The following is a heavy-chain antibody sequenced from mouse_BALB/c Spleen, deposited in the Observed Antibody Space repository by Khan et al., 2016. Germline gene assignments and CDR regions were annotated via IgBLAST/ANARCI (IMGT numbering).Heavy chain of an antibody. CDR3: ARWGYDAYFDY. V-gene: IGHV3-2*02. CDR1: GYSITSDYA. J-gene: IGHJ2*01. CDR2: ISYSGST. D-gene: IGHD2-2*01. Sequence: EVQLQESGPGLVKPSQSLSLTCTVTGYSITSDYAWNWIRQFPGNKLEWMGYISYSGSTSYNPSLKSQISITRDTSKNQFFLQLNSVTTEDTATYYCARWGYDAYFDYWGQGTTLTVSS.